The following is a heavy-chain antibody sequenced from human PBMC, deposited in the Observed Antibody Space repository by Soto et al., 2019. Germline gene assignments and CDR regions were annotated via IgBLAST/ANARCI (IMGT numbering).Heavy chain of an antibody. CDR2: ISSSSSYI. D-gene: IGHD2-15*01. Sequence: PGGSLRLSCAASGFTFSSYSMNWVRQAPGKGLEWVSSISSSSSYIYYADSVKGRFTISRDNAKNSLYLQMNSLRAEDTAVYYCARDFVVVSHWATFDYWGQGTLVTVSS. V-gene: IGHV3-21*01. CDR3: ARDFVVVSHWATFDY. J-gene: IGHJ4*02. CDR1: GFTFSSYS.